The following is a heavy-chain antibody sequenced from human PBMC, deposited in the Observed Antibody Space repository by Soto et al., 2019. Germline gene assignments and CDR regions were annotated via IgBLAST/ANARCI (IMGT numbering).Heavy chain of an antibody. CDR3: AKDSDREYFQH. D-gene: IGHD3-10*01. CDR2: ISASDGGA. Sequence: GGSLRLSCAASGFTFSSCGMSWVRQAPEKGLEWVSGISASDGGAYYADSVKGRFTISRDNSENTLYLQMNSLRVEDTAVYYCAKDSDREYFQHWGQGTLVTVSS. CDR1: GFTFSSCG. V-gene: IGHV3-23*01. J-gene: IGHJ1*01.